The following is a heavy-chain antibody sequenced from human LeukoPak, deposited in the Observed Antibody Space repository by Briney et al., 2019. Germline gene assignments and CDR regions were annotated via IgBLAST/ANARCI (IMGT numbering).Heavy chain of an antibody. CDR3: ARELHGWFDP. J-gene: IGHJ5*02. CDR1: GFTFSSYG. Sequence: PGRSLRLSCAASGFTFSSYGMRWVRQAPGKGLEWVAVIWYDGSNKYYADSVKGRFTISRDNSKNTLYLQMNSLRAEDTAVYYCARELHGWFDPWGQGTLVTVSS. D-gene: IGHD4-11*01. V-gene: IGHV3-33*01. CDR2: IWYDGSNK.